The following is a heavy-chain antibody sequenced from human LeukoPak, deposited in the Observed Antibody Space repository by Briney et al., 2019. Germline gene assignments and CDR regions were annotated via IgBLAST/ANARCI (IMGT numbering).Heavy chain of an antibody. CDR1: SGSFRGFY. CDR2: IDQSGSP. J-gene: IGHJ4*02. D-gene: IGHD3-3*01. Sequence: PSETLSPTCGVFSGSFRGFYWTWIRQPPGKGLEWLGEIDQSGSPTYNSSLESRVTMSVDTSKSHFSLKLNSLTAADTATYYCAGGPGHDFWSGYARYWGQGTLVTVSS. CDR3: AGGPGHDFWSGYARY. V-gene: IGHV4-34*01.